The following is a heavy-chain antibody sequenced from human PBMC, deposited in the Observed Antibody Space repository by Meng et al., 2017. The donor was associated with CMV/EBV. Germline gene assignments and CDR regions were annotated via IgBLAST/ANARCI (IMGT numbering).Heavy chain of an antibody. CDR3: ARGGGGRTNRGIDV. CDR1: GYTFTNYY. J-gene: IGHJ6*02. CDR2: INPSGGST. V-gene: IGHV1-46*01. D-gene: IGHD1-14*01. Sequence: ASVKVSCKASGYTFTNYYMHWVRQAPGQGLEWMGIINPSGGSTSYAQKFQGRVTMTRDTSTSTVYMELSSVTAADTAVYYCARGGGGRTNRGIDVWGQGTTVTVSS.